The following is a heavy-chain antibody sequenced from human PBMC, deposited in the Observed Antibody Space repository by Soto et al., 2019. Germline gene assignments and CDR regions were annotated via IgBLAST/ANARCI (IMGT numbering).Heavy chain of an antibody. Sequence: PVGSLRLSCAASGFTFSRYVMHWVRQAPGQGLEWIATISITSTNIYYADSVKGRITISRDNPKNSLSLQMDSLRREDTAVYYCTRGIASSSLVTFDVWGQGTMVTVSS. D-gene: IGHD2-21*01. CDR1: GFTFSRYV. V-gene: IGHV3-21*01. J-gene: IGHJ3*01. CDR3: TRGIASSSLVTFDV. CDR2: ISITSTNI.